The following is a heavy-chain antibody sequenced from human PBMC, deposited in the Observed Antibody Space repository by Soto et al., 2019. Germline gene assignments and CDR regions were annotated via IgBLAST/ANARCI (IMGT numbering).Heavy chain of an antibody. J-gene: IGHJ4*02. CDR3: ARDSSSTWYAFDY. V-gene: IGHV1-3*01. CDR1: GYTFTTYP. Sequence: ASVKVSCKPSGYTFTTYPIHWVRQAPGQSLEWMGLINADNGNTKYSQNFQGRVTLTRDTSASTAYMELSSLTSEDTAVYYCARDSSSTWYAFDYWGQGTLVTVSS. D-gene: IGHD6-13*01. CDR2: INADNGNT.